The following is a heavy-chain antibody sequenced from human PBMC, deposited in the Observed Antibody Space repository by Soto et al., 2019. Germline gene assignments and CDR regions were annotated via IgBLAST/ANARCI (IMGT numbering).Heavy chain of an antibody. D-gene: IGHD5-12*01. J-gene: IGHJ4*02. Sequence: LXLSCTPSGFTFNTYIMNWVLQAPGRGLEWVSSISSSTTHILYADSVKGRFTVSRDNGKNSLYLQMNSLRAEDTAVYYCARDLQMATIRGGDYWGQGTQVTVSS. CDR1: GFTFNTYI. V-gene: IGHV3-21*06. CDR2: ISSSTTHI. CDR3: ARDLQMATIRGGDY.